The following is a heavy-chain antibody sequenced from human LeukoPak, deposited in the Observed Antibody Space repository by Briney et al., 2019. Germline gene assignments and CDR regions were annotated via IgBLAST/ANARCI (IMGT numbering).Heavy chain of an antibody. CDR3: AKVFTMIVVVSNFDY. D-gene: IGHD3-22*01. V-gene: IGHV3-23*01. Sequence: RGSLRLSCAASGFTFSSYAMSWVRQAPGKGLEWVSAISGSGGSTYCADSVKGRFTISRDNSKNTLYLQMNSLRAEDAAVYYCAKVFTMIVVVSNFDYWGQGTLVTVSS. CDR2: ISGSGGST. CDR1: GFTFSSYA. J-gene: IGHJ4*02.